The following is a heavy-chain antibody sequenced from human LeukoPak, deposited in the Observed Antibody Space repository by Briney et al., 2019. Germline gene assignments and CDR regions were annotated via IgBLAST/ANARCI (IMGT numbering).Heavy chain of an antibody. CDR1: GASISSRSYD. J-gene: IGHJ4*02. CDR2: INSSGST. D-gene: IGHD6-13*01. Sequence: PSETLSLTWTVAGASISSRSYDWGWFGQPPGKGLEWMGSINSSGSTYNNPSSKSRVTISVDTSKNQFSLKLSSVTPADTAVYYCARHGLIAAAVYYFHYWGQGTLVTVSS. V-gene: IGHV4-39*01. CDR3: ARHGLIAAAVYYFHY.